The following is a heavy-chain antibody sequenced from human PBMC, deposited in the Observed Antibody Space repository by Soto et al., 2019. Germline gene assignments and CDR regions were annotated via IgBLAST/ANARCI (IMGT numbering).Heavy chain of an antibody. V-gene: IGHV1-69*13. CDR1: GGTFSSYA. Sequence: ASVKVSCKASGGTFSSYAISWVRQAPGQGLEWMGGIIPIFGTANYAQKFQGRVTITADESTSTAYMELSSLRSEDTAVYYCARAGYGSGRSNWFDPWGQGTLVTVSS. J-gene: IGHJ5*02. CDR3: ARAGYGSGRSNWFDP. D-gene: IGHD3-10*01. CDR2: IIPIFGTA.